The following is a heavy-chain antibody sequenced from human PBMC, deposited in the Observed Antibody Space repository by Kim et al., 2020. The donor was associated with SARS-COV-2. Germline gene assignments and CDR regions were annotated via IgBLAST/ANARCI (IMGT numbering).Heavy chain of an antibody. CDR1: GGSISSSSYY. CDR2: IYYSGST. V-gene: IGHV4-39*01. J-gene: IGHJ5*02. CDR3: ARHGPIDSGSYRGWFDP. Sequence: SETLSLTCTVSGGSISSSSYYWGWIRQPPGKGLEWIGSIYYSGSTYYNPSRKSRVTIPVDTSKNQFSLKLSSVTAADTAVYYCARHGPIDSGSYRGWFDPWGQRTLVTVSS. D-gene: IGHD1-26*01.